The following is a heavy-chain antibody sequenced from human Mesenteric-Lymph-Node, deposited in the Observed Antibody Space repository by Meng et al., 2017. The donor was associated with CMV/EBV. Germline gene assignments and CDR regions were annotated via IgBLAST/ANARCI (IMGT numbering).Heavy chain of an antibody. V-gene: IGHV1-69*05. D-gene: IGHD5-24*01. CDR2: IIPIFGTA. CDR3: ARVEGGGWLLL. CDR1: GYTFTRFN. Sequence: SCKTSGYTFTRFNIHWVRQAPGQGLEWMGGIIPIFGTANYAQKFQGRVTITTDESTSTAYMELSSLRSEDTAVYYCARVEGGGWLLLWGQGTLVTVSS. J-gene: IGHJ4*02.